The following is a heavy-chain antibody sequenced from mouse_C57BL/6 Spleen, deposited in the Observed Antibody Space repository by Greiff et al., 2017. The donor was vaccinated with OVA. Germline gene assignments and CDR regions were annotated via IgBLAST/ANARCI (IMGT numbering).Heavy chain of an antibody. J-gene: IGHJ2*01. V-gene: IGHV1-55*01. CDR1: GYTFTSYW. CDR2: IYPGSGST. CDR3: AETGGVYCFDY. D-gene: IGHD4-1*01. Sequence: QVQLQQPGAELVKPGASVKMSCKASGYTFTSYWITWVKQRPGQGLEWIGDIYPGSGSTNYNEKFKNKATLTVDTSSSTAYMQLSSLTSEDAAVYYYAETGGVYCFDYWGQGTTLTVSA.